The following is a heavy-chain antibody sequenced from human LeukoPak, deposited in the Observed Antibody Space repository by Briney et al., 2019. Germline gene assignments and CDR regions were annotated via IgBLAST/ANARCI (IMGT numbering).Heavy chain of an antibody. V-gene: IGHV4-39*01. CDR2: INYSGKT. CDR3: ARKGDFDSRSWLDP. D-gene: IGHD3-22*01. Sequence: PSETLSLTCAVSGDSITSRSYYWVWIRQPPGKGLEWIGSINYSGKTYYNLSLESRVTIPVDTSKNQFSLKLTSMIAADTAVYYCARKGDFDSRSWLDPWGQGTLVTVSS. J-gene: IGHJ5*02. CDR1: GDSITSRSYY.